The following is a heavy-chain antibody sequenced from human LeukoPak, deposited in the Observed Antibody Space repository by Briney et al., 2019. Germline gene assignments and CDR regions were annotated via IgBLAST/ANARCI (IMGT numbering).Heavy chain of an antibody. CDR2: INPNSGGT. CDR1: GYTFTGYY. D-gene: IGHD5-18*01. Sequence: ASVKLSCKASGYTFTGYYMHWVRQAPGQGLEWMGWINPNSGGTNYAQKLQGRVTMTRDTSISTAYMELSRLRSDDTAVYYCARTNNRGYSYGYRYNWFDPWGQGTLVTVSS. J-gene: IGHJ5*02. V-gene: IGHV1-2*02. CDR3: ARTNNRGYSYGYRYNWFDP.